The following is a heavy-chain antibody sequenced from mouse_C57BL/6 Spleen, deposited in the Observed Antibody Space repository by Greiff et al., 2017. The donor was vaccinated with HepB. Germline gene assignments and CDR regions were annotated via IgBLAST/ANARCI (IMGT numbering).Heavy chain of an antibody. D-gene: IGHD4-1*01. CDR3: TTNLDY. Sequence: LVESGAELVRPGASVTLSCKASGYTFTDYEMHWVKQTPVHGLEWIGAIDPETGGTAYNQKFKGKAILTADKSSSTAYMELRSLTSEDSAVYYCTTNLDYWGQGTTLTVSS. J-gene: IGHJ2*01. CDR1: GYTFTDYE. V-gene: IGHV1-15*01. CDR2: IDPETGGT.